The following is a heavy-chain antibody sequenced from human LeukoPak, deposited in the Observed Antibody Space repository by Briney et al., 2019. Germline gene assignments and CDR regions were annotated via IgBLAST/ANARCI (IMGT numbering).Heavy chain of an antibody. CDR1: GGSISSGSYY. CDR2: IYTSGST. Sequence: PPQTLSLTCTVSGGSISSGSYYWSWIRQPAGKGLEWIGRIYTSGSTNYNPSLKSRVTISVDTSKNQFSLKLSSVTAADTAVYYCARERSYYYGSGTTNWFDPWGQGTLVTVSS. V-gene: IGHV4-61*02. J-gene: IGHJ5*02. D-gene: IGHD3-10*01. CDR3: ARERSYYYGSGTTNWFDP.